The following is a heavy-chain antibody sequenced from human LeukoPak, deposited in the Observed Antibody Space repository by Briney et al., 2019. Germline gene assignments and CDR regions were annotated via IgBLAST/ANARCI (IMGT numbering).Heavy chain of an antibody. D-gene: IGHD6-13*01. V-gene: IGHV3-21*01. CDR3: ARAGGIAAAGPFDY. J-gene: IGHJ4*02. CDR1: GFTFSSCS. CDR2: ISSSSSYI. Sequence: GGSLRLSCAASGFTFSSCSMNWVRQAPGKGLEWVSSISSSSSYIYYADSVKGRFTISRDNAKNSLYLQMNSLRAEDTAVYYCARAGGIAAAGPFDYWGQGTLVTVSS.